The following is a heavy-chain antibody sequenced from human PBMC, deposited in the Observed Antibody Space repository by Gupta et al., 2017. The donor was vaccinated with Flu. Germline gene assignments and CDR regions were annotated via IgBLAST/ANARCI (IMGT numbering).Heavy chain of an antibody. CDR2: ISWNSGSI. D-gene: IGHD1-26*01. Sequence: EVQLVESGGGLVQPGRSLRLSCAASGFTFDDSAMHWVRQAPGKGLEWVSGISWNSGSIGYADSVKGRFTISRDNAKNSLYLQMNSLRAEDTALYYCAKDIVTGDPSYSGSAIDAFDIWGQGTMVTVSS. V-gene: IGHV3-9*01. J-gene: IGHJ3*02. CDR3: AKDIVTGDPSYSGSAIDAFDI. CDR1: GFTFDDSA.